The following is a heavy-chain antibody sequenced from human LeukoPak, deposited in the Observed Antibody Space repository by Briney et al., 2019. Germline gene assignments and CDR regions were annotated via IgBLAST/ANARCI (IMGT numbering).Heavy chain of an antibody. Sequence: PGGSLRLSCAASGFTFSNYGMHWVRQAPGKGLEWVAIVWFDGSNEYYADSVKGRFTISRDNSKNTLYLQMNSQRAEDTAMYYCAKDNDPSGHYSNCDHWGQGTLVTVSS. D-gene: IGHD3-22*01. J-gene: IGHJ4*02. V-gene: IGHV3-33*06. CDR3: AKDNDPSGHYSNCDH. CDR2: VWFDGSNE. CDR1: GFTFSNYG.